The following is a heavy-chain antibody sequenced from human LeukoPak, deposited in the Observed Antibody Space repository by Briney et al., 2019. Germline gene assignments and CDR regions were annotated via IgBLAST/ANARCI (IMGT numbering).Heavy chain of an antibody. Sequence: SETLSLTCAVYGGSFSGYYWSWIRQPPGKGLEWIGEINHSGSTNYNPSLKSRVTISVDTSKNQFSLKLSSVTAADTAVYYCARGPYAWGSYRTFDYWGQGTLVTVSS. V-gene: IGHV4-34*01. CDR3: ARGPYAWGSYRTFDY. J-gene: IGHJ4*02. CDR2: INHSGST. CDR1: GGSFSGYY. D-gene: IGHD3-16*02.